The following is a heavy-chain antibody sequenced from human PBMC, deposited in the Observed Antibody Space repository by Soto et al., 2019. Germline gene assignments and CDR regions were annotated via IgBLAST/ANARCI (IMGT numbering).Heavy chain of an antibody. D-gene: IGHD1-20*01. CDR3: ARGGGGMYHWNPARWLDP. CDR2: INHSGST. Sequence: PSETLSLTCAVYGGSFSGYYWSWIRQPPGKGLEWIGEINHSGSTNYNPSLKSRVTISVDTSKNQFSLKLSSVTAADTAVYYCARGGGGMYHWNPARWLDPCGQGPLVTVYS. V-gene: IGHV4-34*01. CDR1: GGSFSGYY. J-gene: IGHJ5*02.